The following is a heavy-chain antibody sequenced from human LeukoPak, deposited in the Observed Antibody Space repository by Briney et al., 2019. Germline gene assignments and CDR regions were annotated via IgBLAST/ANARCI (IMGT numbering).Heavy chain of an antibody. CDR2: ISYDGSNK. J-gene: IGHJ4*02. V-gene: IGHV3-30*04. CDR3: ARDSCSSTSCYAGIFDY. D-gene: IGHD2-2*01. Sequence: GGSLRLSCAASGFTFSSYAMHWVRQAPGKGLEWVAVISYDGSNKYYADSVKGRFTISRDNSKNTLYLQMNSLRAEDTAVYYCARDSCSSTSCYAGIFDYWGRGTLVTVSS. CDR1: GFTFSSYA.